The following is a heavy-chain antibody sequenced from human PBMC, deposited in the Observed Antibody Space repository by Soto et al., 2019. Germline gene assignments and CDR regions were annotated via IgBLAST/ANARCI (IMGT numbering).Heavy chain of an antibody. CDR2: IYYSGTTT. D-gene: IGHD1-26*01. CDR3: ARLGGSYAVPHFDY. V-gene: IGHV4-59*08. Sequence: QVQLQESGPGLVRPSETLSLTCTVSGGSINYYYWTWIRQPPGKGLEWMGYIYYSGTTTNYNPSLKSRVTLSVDTSKNQFSLKLSSVTAADTAVYYCARLGGSYAVPHFDYWGQGTLVTVSS. J-gene: IGHJ4*02. CDR1: GGSINYYY.